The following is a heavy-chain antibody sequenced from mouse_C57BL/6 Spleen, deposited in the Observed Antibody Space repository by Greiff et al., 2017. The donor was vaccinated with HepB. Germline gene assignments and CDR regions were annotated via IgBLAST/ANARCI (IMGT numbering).Heavy chain of an antibody. J-gene: IGHJ1*03. CDR3: AFYYGSNWYFDV. CDR2: IYPGDGDT. D-gene: IGHD1-1*01. CDR1: GYAFSSSW. Sequence: VQLQQSGPELVKPGASVKISCKASGYAFSSSWMNWVKQRPGKGLEWIGRIYPGDGDTNYNGKFKGKATLTADKSSSTAYMQRSSLTSEDSAVYFCAFYYGSNWYFDVWGTGTTVTVSS. V-gene: IGHV1-82*01.